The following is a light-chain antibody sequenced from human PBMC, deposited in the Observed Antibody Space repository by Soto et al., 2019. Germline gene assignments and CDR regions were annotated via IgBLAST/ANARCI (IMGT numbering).Light chain of an antibody. Sequence: EIVITQSPATLSVSPGERATLPCRASQSVSSNLAWYQQKPGQAPRLLIYGASIRATGIPARFSGSGSGTEFTLTISSLRSEDFAVYYCQQYNKWPLTFGGGTKV. CDR2: GAS. J-gene: IGKJ4*01. V-gene: IGKV3D-15*01. CDR1: QSVSSN. CDR3: QQYNKWPLT.